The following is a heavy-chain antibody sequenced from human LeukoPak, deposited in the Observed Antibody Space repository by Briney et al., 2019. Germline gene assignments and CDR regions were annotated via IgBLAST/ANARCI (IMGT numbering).Heavy chain of an antibody. CDR2: ISSSSSTI. Sequence: PGGSLRLSCAASGFTFSSYEMNWVRQAPGKGLEWVSYISSSSSTIYYADSVKGRFTISRDNAKNSLYLQMNSLRAEDTAVYYCAREEDMYSSSWIGYWGQGTLVTVSS. V-gene: IGHV3-48*01. D-gene: IGHD6-13*01. CDR1: GFTFSSYE. CDR3: AREEDMYSSSWIGY. J-gene: IGHJ4*02.